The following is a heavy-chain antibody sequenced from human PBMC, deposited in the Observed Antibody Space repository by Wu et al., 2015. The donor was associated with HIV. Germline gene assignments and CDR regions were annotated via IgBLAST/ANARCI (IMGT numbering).Heavy chain of an antibody. V-gene: IGHV1-69*01. CDR2: ITPLFGTT. D-gene: IGHD3-16*01. CDR3: ARDDVLGTSFDY. J-gene: IGHJ4*02. CDR1: GYTFIDYY. Sequence: QVKLVQSGAEVKKPGASVVVSCKASGYTFIDYYIFWVRQAPGQGLEWMGGITPLFGTTNYAQKFQGRLTITADESTSTGYMELNGLNSDDTAVYYCARDDVLGTSFDYWGQGTLVTVSS.